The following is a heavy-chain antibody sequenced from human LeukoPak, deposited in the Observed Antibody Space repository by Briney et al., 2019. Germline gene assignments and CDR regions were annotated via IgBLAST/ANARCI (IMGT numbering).Heavy chain of an antibody. CDR3: VRWSSGSTLGDY. Sequence: SETLSLTCTVSGGSISSGSYYWSWIRQPAGKGLEWIGRIYTSGSTNYNPSLKSRVTISVDTSKNQFSLKLSSVTAADTAVYYCVRWSSGSTLGDYWGQGTLVTVSS. J-gene: IGHJ4*02. D-gene: IGHD1-26*01. CDR1: GGSISSGSYY. V-gene: IGHV4-61*02. CDR2: IYTSGST.